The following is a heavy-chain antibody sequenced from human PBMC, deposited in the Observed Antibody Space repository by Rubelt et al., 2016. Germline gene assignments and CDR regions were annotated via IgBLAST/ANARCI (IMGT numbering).Heavy chain of an antibody. CDR3: ARRNSLSPGISLDF. Sequence: QVRLQQWGAGLLKPSETLSLTCSFHNGPFSGYQGTWVRQAPGRGLEWIGEINDGAVAYYNPSLKSRVALSVDTSKDQFSLRLSSVTAADTAVYYCARRNSLSPGISLDFWGQGTLVTVSS. J-gene: IGHJ4*02. V-gene: IGHV4-34*01. D-gene: IGHD6-13*01. CDR2: INDGAVA. CDR1: NGPFSGYQ.